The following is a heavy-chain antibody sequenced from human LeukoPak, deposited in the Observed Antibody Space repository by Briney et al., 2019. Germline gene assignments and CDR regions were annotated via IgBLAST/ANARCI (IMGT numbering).Heavy chain of an antibody. CDR1: GYTFTSYG. CDR2: ISAYNGNT. V-gene: IGHV1-18*01. D-gene: IGHD6-6*01. Sequence: ASVKVSCKASGYTFTSYGISWVRQAPGQGLEWMGWISAYNGNTNYAQKFQGRVTMTRDTSISTAYMELSRLRSDDTAVYYCARPKTGGSSHLKKPSVDYWGQGTLVTVSS. CDR3: ARPKTGGSSHLKKPSVDY. J-gene: IGHJ4*02.